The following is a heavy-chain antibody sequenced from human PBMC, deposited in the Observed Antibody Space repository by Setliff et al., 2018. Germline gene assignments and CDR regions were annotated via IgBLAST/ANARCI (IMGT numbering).Heavy chain of an antibody. D-gene: IGHD2-8*02. CDR1: GGSFSGYY. CDR3: TRDQDLRWCKAGTGCYYNYYGLDV. Sequence: SETLSLTCAVYGGSFSGYYWSWIRQPPGKGLEWIGEINHSGSTNYNPSLTSRVTISLDTSKKQLSLKLTSLSAADTAVYYCTRDQDLRWCKAGTGCYYNYYGLDVWGQGTTVTVSS. CDR2: INHSGST. V-gene: IGHV4-34*01. J-gene: IGHJ6*02.